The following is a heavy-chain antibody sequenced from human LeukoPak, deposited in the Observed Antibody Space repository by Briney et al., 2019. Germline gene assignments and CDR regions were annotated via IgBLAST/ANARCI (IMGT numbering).Heavy chain of an antibody. CDR3: ASHSSSGWYYFDY. CDR2: ISSSSSTI. J-gene: IGHJ4*02. V-gene: IGHV3-48*02. D-gene: IGHD6-19*01. CDR1: GFTFSSYS. Sequence: GGSLRLSCAASGFTFSSYSMNWARQAPGKGLEWVSYISSSSSTIYYADSVKGRFTISRDNAKNSLYLQMNSLRDEDTAVYYCASHSSSGWYYFDYWGQGTLVTVSS.